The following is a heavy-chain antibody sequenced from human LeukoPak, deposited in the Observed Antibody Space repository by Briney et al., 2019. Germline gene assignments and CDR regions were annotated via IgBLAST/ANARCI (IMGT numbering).Heavy chain of an antibody. D-gene: IGHD5-12*01. J-gene: IGHJ4*02. Sequence: GGSLRLSCAASGFTSSTFAMHWVRQAPGKGLEWVAVISYDARNKYYADSVKGRFTISRDNSKNTVYLQMNSLRPEDAAIYYCTRVANFGGYEFDVWGQGTLVTVSS. CDR1: GFTSSTFA. CDR3: TRVANFGGYEFDV. CDR2: ISYDARNK. V-gene: IGHV3-30*01.